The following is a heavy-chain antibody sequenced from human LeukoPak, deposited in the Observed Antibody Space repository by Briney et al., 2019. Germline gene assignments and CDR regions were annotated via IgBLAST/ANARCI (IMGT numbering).Heavy chain of an antibody. D-gene: IGHD3-16*01. CDR2: ISSDGSSA. CDR3: ARRRTIGDYDY. Sequence: GGSLRLSCAASGFTFSNYWMHWVRQAPGKGRIWAARISSDGSSADHADSVKGRFTISRDNAKNTLYLQMNSLRVEDTAVYYCARRRTIGDYDYWGQGTLVTVSS. V-gene: IGHV3-74*01. CDR1: GFTFSNYW. J-gene: IGHJ4*02.